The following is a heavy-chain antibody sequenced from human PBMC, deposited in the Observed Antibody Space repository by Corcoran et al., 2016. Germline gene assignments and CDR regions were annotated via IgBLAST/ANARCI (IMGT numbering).Heavy chain of an antibody. CDR1: GGSFSGYY. CDR3: ARGPSLGYAFDI. Sequence: QVQLQQWGAGLLKPSETLSLTCAVYGGSFSGYYWSWIRQPPGKGLEWIGEINHSGSTNYNPSLKSRVTISVDTSKNQFSLKLRSVTAADTAVYYCARGPSLGYAFDIWGQGTMVTVSS. CDR2: INHSGST. V-gene: IGHV4-34*01. J-gene: IGHJ3*02.